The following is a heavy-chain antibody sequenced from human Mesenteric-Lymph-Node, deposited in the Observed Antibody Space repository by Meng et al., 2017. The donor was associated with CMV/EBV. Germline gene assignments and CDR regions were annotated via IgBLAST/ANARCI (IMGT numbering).Heavy chain of an antibody. CDR1: GFTFDDYA. J-gene: IGHJ4*02. CDR3: ARDDSIMQLGY. CDR2: ISSSGSTI. D-gene: IGHD5-18*01. V-gene: IGHV3-48*03. Sequence: GESLKISCAASGFTFDDYAMHWVRQAPGKGLEWVSYISSSGSTIYYADSVKGRFTISRDNAKNSLYLQMNSLRAEDTAVYYCARDDSIMQLGYWGQGTLVTVSS.